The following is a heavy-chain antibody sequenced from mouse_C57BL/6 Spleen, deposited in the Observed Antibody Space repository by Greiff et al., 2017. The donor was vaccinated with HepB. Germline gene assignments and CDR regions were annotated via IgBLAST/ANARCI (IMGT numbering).Heavy chain of an antibody. D-gene: IGHD3-3*01. CDR1: GYTFTSYW. V-gene: IGHV1-69*01. CDR2: IDPSDSYT. CDR3: ARRAPPWFAY. J-gene: IGHJ3*01. Sequence: VQLQQPGAELVMPGASVKLSCKASGYTFTSYWMHWVKQRPGQGLEWIGEIDPSDSYTNYNQKFKGKSTLTVDKSSSTAYMQLSSLTSEDSAVYYCARRAPPWFAYWGQGTLVTVSA.